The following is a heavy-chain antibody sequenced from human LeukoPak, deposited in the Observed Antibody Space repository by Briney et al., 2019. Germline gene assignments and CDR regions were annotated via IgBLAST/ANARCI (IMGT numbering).Heavy chain of an antibody. D-gene: IGHD3-3*01. CDR3: ARGILPPLDY. CDR2: ISYDGSNK. V-gene: IGHV3-30*04. Sequence: GGSLGLSCAASGFTFSSYAMHWVRQAPGKGLEWVAVISYDGSNKYYADSVKGRFTISRDNSKNTLYLQMNSLIAEDTAVYYCARGILPPLDYWGQGTLVTVSS. J-gene: IGHJ4*02. CDR1: GFTFSSYA.